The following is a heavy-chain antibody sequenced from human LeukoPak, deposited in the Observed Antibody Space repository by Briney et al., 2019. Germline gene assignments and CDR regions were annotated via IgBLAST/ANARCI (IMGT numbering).Heavy chain of an antibody. Sequence: NPSETLSLTCNVSGDSVRTGLHYYSWIRQHPGEGLEWIGCTHYSGSTHYKSSLRSRLIISLDTSKNQVSLKLTSVTAADTAVYYCPRGRRGKYSPYFYYHMDMWGTGTPVTVSS. J-gene: IGHJ6*03. CDR2: THYSGST. D-gene: IGHD1-26*01. CDR3: PRGRRGKYSPYFYYHMDM. V-gene: IGHV4-31*03. CDR1: GDSVRTGLHY.